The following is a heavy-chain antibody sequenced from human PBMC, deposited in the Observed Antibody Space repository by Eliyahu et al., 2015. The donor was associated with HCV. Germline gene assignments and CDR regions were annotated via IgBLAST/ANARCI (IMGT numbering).Heavy chain of an antibody. Sequence: EVQLVQSGAEVXKPGESLXXSCXGSGYSXTRYWISWVRXMPGXRLAWMGRIDRSDSDTNYSPSFQGHVTISADKSISTAYLQWSSLKASDTAMYYCARRPDSNPLYGMDVWGQGTTVTVSS. J-gene: IGHJ6*02. D-gene: IGHD4-11*01. CDR2: IDRSDSDT. CDR1: GYSXTRYW. V-gene: IGHV5-10-1*01. CDR3: ARRPDSNPLYGMDV.